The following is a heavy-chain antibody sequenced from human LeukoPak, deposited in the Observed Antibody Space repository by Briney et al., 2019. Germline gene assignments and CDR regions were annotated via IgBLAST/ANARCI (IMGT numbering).Heavy chain of an antibody. V-gene: IGHV3-23*01. CDR3: ANLYYYDSSGYHFQYFQH. CDR1: GFTFSNYA. D-gene: IGHD3-22*01. CDR2: ITGSGGST. J-gene: IGHJ1*01. Sequence: GGSLRLSCAASGFTFSNYAVNWVRQAPGKGLEWVSTITGSGGSTFYADSVKGRFTISRDNSMDTLYLQMSSLRAEDTAVYYCANLYYYDSSGYHFQYFQHWGQGTLVTVSS.